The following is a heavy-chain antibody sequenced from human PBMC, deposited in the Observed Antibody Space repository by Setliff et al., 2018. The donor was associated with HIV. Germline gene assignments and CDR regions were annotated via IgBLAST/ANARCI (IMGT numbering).Heavy chain of an antibody. CDR2: FYHSGRT. CDR3: SRSYCGGDCSLVVDTNWFDP. V-gene: IGHV4-38-2*02. J-gene: IGHJ5*02. CDR1: GGSISSGYY. Sequence: SETLSLTCTVSGGSISSGYYWGWIRQPPGKGLQWIGSFYHSGRTYYNPSLKSRVTISVDTSKNHFSLRLSSVTAADTAVYYCSRSYCGGDCSLVVDTNWFDPWGQGTLVTVSS. D-gene: IGHD2-21*01.